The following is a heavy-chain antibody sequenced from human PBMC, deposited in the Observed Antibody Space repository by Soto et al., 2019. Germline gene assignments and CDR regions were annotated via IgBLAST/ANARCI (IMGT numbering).Heavy chain of an antibody. CDR2: IYYSGST. Sequence: SETLSLTCTVSGGSISSYYWSWIRQPPGKGLEWIGYIYYSGSTNYNPSLKSRVTISVDTSKNQFSLKLSSVTAADTAVYYCARHNNWNFSGYNWFDPWGQGTLVTVSS. D-gene: IGHD1-7*01. CDR3: ARHNNWNFSGYNWFDP. V-gene: IGHV4-59*01. J-gene: IGHJ5*02. CDR1: GGSISSYY.